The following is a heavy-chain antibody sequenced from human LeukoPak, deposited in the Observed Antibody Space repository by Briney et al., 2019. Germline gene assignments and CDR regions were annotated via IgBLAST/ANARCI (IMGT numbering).Heavy chain of an antibody. CDR2: IKQDESEK. CDR3: ARAGGYASSWAY. D-gene: IGHD5-12*01. Sequence: GGSLRLSCAASGFTFSSYWMSWVRQAPGKGLEWVANIKQDESEKNYVDSVKGRFTISRDNAKNSLDLQMNSLRGEDTAVYYCARAGGYASSWAYWGQGTLVTVSS. J-gene: IGHJ4*02. CDR1: GFTFSSYW. V-gene: IGHV3-7*01.